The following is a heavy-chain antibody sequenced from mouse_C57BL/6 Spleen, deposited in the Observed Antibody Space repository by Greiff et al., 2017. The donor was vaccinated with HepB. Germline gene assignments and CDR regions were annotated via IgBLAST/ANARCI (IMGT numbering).Heavy chain of an antibody. CDR2: INPNNGGT. CDR1: GYTFTSYW. Sequence: VQLQQPGAELVKPGASVKLSCKASGYTFTSYWMHWVKQRPGRGREWIGDINPNNGGTSYNQKFKGKATLTVDKSSSTAYMELRSLTSEDSAVYYCATDGYYGYWGQGTTLTVSS. CDR3: ATDGYYGY. J-gene: IGHJ2*01. V-gene: IGHV1-53*01. D-gene: IGHD2-3*01.